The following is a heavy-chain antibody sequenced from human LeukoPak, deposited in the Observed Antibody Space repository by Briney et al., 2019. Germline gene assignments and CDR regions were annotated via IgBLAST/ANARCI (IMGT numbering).Heavy chain of an antibody. V-gene: IGHV4-59*01. J-gene: IGHJ4*02. CDR1: GGSISSYY. Sequence: KPSETLSLTCTVSGGSISSYYWSWIRQPPGKGPEWTGYIYYSGSTNYNPSLKSRVTISVDTSKNQFSLKLSSVTAADTAVYYCARGGWSLNYWGQGTLVTVSS. CDR3: ARGGWSLNY. D-gene: IGHD2-15*01. CDR2: IYYSGST.